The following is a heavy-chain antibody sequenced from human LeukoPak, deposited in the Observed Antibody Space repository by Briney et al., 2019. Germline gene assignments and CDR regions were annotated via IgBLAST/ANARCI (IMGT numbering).Heavy chain of an antibody. J-gene: IGHJ4*02. CDR1: GFTFSSYA. CDR2: ISGTDDST. D-gene: IGHD1-26*01. V-gene: IGHV3-23*01. Sequence: GGSLRLSCAASGFTFSSYAMNWVRQAPGKGLEWVSTISGTDDSTYYADSVKGRFTISRDNSKNTLYLQMNSLRAEDTAVYYCAKVQYSGSYYFDYWGQGTLVTVSS. CDR3: AKVQYSGSYYFDY.